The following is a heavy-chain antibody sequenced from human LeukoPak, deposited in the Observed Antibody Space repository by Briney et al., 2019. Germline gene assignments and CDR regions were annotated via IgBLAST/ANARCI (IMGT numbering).Heavy chain of an antibody. Sequence: GGSLRLSCAASGFTFSSYWMSWVRQAPGKGLEWVANIKQDGSEKYYVGSVRGRFTISRDNAKNSLYLQMNSLRVEDTAVYYCARERLSLDYWGQGTLVTVSS. CDR1: GFTFSSYW. V-gene: IGHV3-7*01. D-gene: IGHD5/OR15-5a*01. CDR2: IKQDGSEK. CDR3: ARERLSLDY. J-gene: IGHJ4*02.